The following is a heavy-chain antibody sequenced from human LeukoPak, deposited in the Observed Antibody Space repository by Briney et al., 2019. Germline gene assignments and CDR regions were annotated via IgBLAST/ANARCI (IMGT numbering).Heavy chain of an antibody. D-gene: IGHD3-3*01. V-gene: IGHV4-39*07. J-gene: IGHJ4*02. CDR1: GASISSNSHY. Sequence: PSETLSLTCTVSGASISSNSHYWGWIRQPPGKGLEWIGSAYYTESTYYNPSLKSRVTISLDTSKNQFSLKLTSVTAADTAVYYCASQFPYDIWSGYSPLSSFDFWGQGSLVTVSS. CDR2: AYYTEST. CDR3: ASQFPYDIWSGYSPLSSFDF.